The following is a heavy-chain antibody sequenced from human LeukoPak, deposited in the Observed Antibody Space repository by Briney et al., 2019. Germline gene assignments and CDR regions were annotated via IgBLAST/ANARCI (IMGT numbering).Heavy chain of an antibody. V-gene: IGHV3-21*01. J-gene: IGHJ3*02. Sequence: GGSLRLSCAASGFTFSSYSMNWVRQAPGKGLEWVSSISSSSSYIYYADSVKGRFTISRDNAKNSLYLLMNSLRAEDTAVYYCARDWYDNSDAFDIWGQGTMVIVSS. CDR3: ARDWYDNSDAFDI. D-gene: IGHD3-9*01. CDR1: GFTFSSYS. CDR2: ISSSSSYI.